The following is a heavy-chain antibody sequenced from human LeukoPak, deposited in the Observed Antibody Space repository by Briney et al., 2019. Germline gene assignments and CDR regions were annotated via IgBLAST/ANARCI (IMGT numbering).Heavy chain of an antibody. CDR1: GFTFSSYA. Sequence: PGGSLRLSCAASGFTFSSYAMSWVRQAPGKGLEWVSYISSSSSTIYYADSVKGRFTISRDNAKNSLYLQMNSLRAEDTAVYYCAREKGIASHWGQGTLVTVSS. CDR3: AREKGIASH. CDR2: ISSSSSTI. V-gene: IGHV3-48*04. D-gene: IGHD6-13*01. J-gene: IGHJ4*02.